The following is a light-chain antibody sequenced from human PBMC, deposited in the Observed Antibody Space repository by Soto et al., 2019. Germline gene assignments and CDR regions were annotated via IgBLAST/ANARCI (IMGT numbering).Light chain of an antibody. Sequence: EIVLTQSPGTLSLSPGERATLSCRASQSVSSSYLAWYQQKPGQAPRLLIYHASSRATGIPDRFSGSGSGTDFTLTISRLEPEDFAVYYCQQYGSSPLTFGQGTKVEIK. CDR1: QSVSSSY. CDR2: HAS. J-gene: IGKJ1*01. CDR3: QQYGSSPLT. V-gene: IGKV3-20*01.